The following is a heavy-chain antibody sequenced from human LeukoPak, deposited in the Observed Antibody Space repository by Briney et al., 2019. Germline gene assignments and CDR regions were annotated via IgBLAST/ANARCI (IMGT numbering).Heavy chain of an antibody. D-gene: IGHD2-21*02. CDR3: ARHLAYCGGDCSRPGDY. CDR1: GFTFSDYY. Sequence: GGSLRLSCAASGFTFSDYYMSWIRQAPGKGLEWVSYISSSGSTIYYADSVKGRFTISRDNAKNSLYLQMNSLRAEDTAVYYRARHLAYCGGDCSRPGDYWGQGTLVTVSS. CDR2: ISSSGSTI. V-gene: IGHV3-11*01. J-gene: IGHJ4*02.